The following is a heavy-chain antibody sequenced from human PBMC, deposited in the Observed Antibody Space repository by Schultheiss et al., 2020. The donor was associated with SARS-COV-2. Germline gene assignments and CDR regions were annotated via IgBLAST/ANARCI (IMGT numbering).Heavy chain of an antibody. CDR1: GGSFSGYY. Sequence: SETLSLTCAVYGGSFSGYYWSWIRQPAGKGLEWIGRIYTSGSTNYNPSLKSRVTISVDTSKNQFSLKLSSVTAADTAVYYCARGERWYRVSGEAYYYYGMDVWGQGTTVTVSS. CDR3: ARGERWYRVSGEAYYYYGMDV. J-gene: IGHJ6*02. D-gene: IGHD5-24*01. V-gene: IGHV4-59*10. CDR2: IYTSGST.